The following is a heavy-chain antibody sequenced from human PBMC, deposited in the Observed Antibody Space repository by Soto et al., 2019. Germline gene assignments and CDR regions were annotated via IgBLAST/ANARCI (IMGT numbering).Heavy chain of an antibody. V-gene: IGHV3-23*01. D-gene: IGHD3-10*01. CDR2: ISANGGGT. CDR1: GFTFSNCA. CDR3: AKGTGRPMTANYYDH. Sequence: GGSLRLSCAASGFTFSNCAMSWVRQAPGKGLEWISVISANGGGTYYTDSVKGRLTISRDNSKNTLYLQMNSLRDEDTAIYYCAKGTGRPMTANYYDHWGQGTLVTVSS. J-gene: IGHJ4*02.